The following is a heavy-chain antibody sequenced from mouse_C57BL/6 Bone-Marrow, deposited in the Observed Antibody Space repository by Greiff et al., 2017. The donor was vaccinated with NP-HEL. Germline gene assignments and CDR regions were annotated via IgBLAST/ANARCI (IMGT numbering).Heavy chain of an antibody. Sequence: EVQLQQSGTVLARPGASVKMSCKTSGYTFTSYWMHWVNQRPGQGLEWIGAIYPGNSDTSYNQKFKGKAKRTAVTSASTAYMELSSLTNEDSAVYYCTRAYYGISYFDYWGQGTTLTVSS. CDR3: TRAYYGISYFDY. D-gene: IGHD1-1*01. CDR2: IYPGNSDT. V-gene: IGHV1-5*01. CDR1: GYTFTSYW. J-gene: IGHJ2*01.